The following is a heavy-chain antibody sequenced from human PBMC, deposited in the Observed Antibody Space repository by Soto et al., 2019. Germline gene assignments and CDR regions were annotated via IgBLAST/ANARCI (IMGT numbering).Heavy chain of an antibody. CDR3: TTVCAY. J-gene: IGHJ4*02. CDR2: IDGVGAGT. V-gene: IGHV3-74*01. Sequence: EVQLVQSGGGSVQPGGSLRLSCAASGFTFTNYWMHWVRQVPGKGLVWVSRIDGVGAGTSYSVSVRGRFTISRDNAENMLDLQMNSLRAEDTAVYYCTTVCAYWGQGTLVPVSS. CDR1: GFTFTNYW.